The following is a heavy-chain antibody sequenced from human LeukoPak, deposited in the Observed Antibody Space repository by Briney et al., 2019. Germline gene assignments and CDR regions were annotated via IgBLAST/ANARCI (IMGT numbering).Heavy chain of an antibody. J-gene: IGHJ4*02. V-gene: IGHV3-11*04. CDR3: AKDRGGSFYYFDY. Sequence: GGSLRLSCAASGIIFSDYYMSWIRQAPGKGLEWVSYISTGGSTKYYADSVKGRFTISRDNAKNSLYLQMNSLRAEDTAVYYCAKDRGGSFYYFDYWGQGTLVTVSS. D-gene: IGHD1-26*01. CDR1: GIIFSDYY. CDR2: ISTGGSTK.